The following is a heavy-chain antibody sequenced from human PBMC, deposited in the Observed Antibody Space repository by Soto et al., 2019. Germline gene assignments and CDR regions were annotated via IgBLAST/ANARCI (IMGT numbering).Heavy chain of an antibody. CDR1: GFTFSSYG. V-gene: IGHV3-33*01. CDR3: ARFGLGDAFDM. Sequence: QVQLVESGGGLVQPGRSLRLSCAASGFTFSSYGMDWVRQAPGKGLEWVAVIWYDGSNKYYADAGKGRFTISRDNSKNTLYLQMTSLRAQDTAVYYCARFGLGDAFDMWGQRTMVTASS. CDR2: IWYDGSNK. J-gene: IGHJ3*02. D-gene: IGHD3-16*01.